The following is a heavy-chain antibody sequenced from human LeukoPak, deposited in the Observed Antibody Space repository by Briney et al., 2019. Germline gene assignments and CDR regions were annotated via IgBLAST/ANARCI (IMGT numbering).Heavy chain of an antibody. Sequence: GGSLRLSCAASGFTFSNAWMNWVRQAPGKGLEWVGRIKSKTDGGTTDYAAPVKGRFTISRDDSKNTLYLQMNSLRAEDTAVYYCAKDGLTYYDFWSGYYLGSLFVYWGQGTLVTVSS. D-gene: IGHD3-3*01. V-gene: IGHV3-15*07. J-gene: IGHJ4*02. CDR1: GFTFSNAW. CDR2: IKSKTDGGTT. CDR3: AKDGLTYYDFWSGYYLGSLFVY.